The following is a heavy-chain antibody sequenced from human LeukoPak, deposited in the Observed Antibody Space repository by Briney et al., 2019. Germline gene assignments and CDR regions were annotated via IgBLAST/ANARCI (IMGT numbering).Heavy chain of an antibody. Sequence: GASVKVSCKASGYTFTGYYMHWVRQAPGQGLEWMRWINPNSGGTNYAQKFQGRVTMTRDTSISTAYMELSRLRSDDTAVYYCARGSIYSSGYYPTYWYFDLWGRGTLVTVSS. V-gene: IGHV1-2*02. CDR3: ARGSIYSSGYYPTYWYFDL. CDR1: GYTFTGYY. CDR2: INPNSGGT. J-gene: IGHJ2*01. D-gene: IGHD3-22*01.